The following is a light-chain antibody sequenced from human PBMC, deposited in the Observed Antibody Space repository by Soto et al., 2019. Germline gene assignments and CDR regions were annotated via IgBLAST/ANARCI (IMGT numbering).Light chain of an antibody. V-gene: IGLV2-8*01. CDR2: EVS. J-gene: IGLJ2*01. CDR3: SSYAGSNNFVV. Sequence: QSALTQPPSASGSPGQSVTISCTGTSSDVGGYNYVSWYQQHPGKAPKLMIYEVSKRPSGVPDRFSGSKSGNTASLTVSGLLAEDEADYYCSSYAGSNNFVVFGGVTKLTVL. CDR1: SSDVGGYNY.